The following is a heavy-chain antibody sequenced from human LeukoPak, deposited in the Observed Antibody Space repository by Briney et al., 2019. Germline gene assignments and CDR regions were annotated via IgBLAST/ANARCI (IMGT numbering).Heavy chain of an antibody. D-gene: IGHD3-10*01. CDR3: ARDRGWFGDTDY. CDR2: MNWNGVST. Sequence: PGGSLRLSCAASGFTFDCYRMSWVRQAPGKGLEWVSGMNWNGVSTGYADSVKGRFTISRDNAKNSLYLQMNSLRADDTALYYCARDRGWFGDTDYWGQGVLVTVSS. V-gene: IGHV3-20*04. CDR1: GFTFDCYR. J-gene: IGHJ4*02.